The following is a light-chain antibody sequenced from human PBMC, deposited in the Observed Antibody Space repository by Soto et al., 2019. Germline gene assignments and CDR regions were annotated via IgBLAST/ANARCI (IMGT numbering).Light chain of an antibody. V-gene: IGLV2-14*01. CDR1: YSDIGAYNY. CDR2: EVS. CDR3: TSYASSSTYV. J-gene: IGLJ1*01. Sequence: QSVLTQPPSASGSPGQSVTIPCTGTYSDIGAYNYVSWYQQHPGKAPKLMIYEVSNRPSGVSVRFSASKSGNTASLTISGLQAEDEADYYCTSYASSSTYVFGTGTKVTVL.